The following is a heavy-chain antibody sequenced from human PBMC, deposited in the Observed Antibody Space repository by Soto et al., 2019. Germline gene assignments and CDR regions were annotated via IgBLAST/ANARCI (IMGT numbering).Heavy chain of an antibody. V-gene: IGHV1-46*01. CDR1: GYTFTRYY. D-gene: IGHD4-4*01. CDR2: INPRGGRT. Sequence: QVQLVQSGAEVKTPGAAVKVSCKASGYTFTRYYMPLVRQTPAQGLDWMGIINPRGGRTSYAPEFQGSVTMTRDTSTSTVYMELSSLRSVDTAVYYCASGRSHHYIYYGNQGTLFTVSS. CDR3: ASGRSHHYIYY. J-gene: IGHJ4*02.